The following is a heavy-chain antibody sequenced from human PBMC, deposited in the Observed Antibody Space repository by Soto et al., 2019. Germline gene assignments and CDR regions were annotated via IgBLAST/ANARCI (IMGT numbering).Heavy chain of an antibody. CDR1: GFTFSSYG. CDR3: ARDSRRYFDWLLHNWFDP. D-gene: IGHD3-9*01. V-gene: IGHV3-33*01. J-gene: IGHJ5*02. Sequence: GGSLRLSCAASGFTFSSYGMHWVRQAPGKGLEWVAVIWYDGSNKYYADSVKGRFTISRDNSKNTLYLQMNSLRAEDTAVYYCARDSRRYFDWLLHNWFDPWGQGTLVTVSS. CDR2: IWYDGSNK.